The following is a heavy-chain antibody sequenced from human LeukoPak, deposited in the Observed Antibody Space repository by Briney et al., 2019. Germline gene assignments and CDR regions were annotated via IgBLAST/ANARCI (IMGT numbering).Heavy chain of an antibody. CDR1: GGTFSSYA. D-gene: IGHD2-2*02. CDR3: ARGEEYTASFDY. Sequence: ASVKVSCKASGGTFSSYAISWVRQAPGQGLEWMGGIIPIFGTANYAQKLQGRVTMTTDTSTSTAYMELRSLRSDDTAVYYCARGEEYTASFDYWGQGTLVTVSS. V-gene: IGHV1-69*05. J-gene: IGHJ4*02. CDR2: IIPIFGTA.